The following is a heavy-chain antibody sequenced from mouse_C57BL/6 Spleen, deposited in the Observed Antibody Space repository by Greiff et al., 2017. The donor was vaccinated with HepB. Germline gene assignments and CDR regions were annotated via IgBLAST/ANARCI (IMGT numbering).Heavy chain of an antibody. V-gene: IGHV1-82*01. D-gene: IGHD1-1*01. CDR2: IYPGDGDT. CDR1: GYAFSSSW. CDR3: ARSEIYYYGSRHFDV. J-gene: IGHJ1*03. Sequence: VQLQQSGPELVKPGASVKISCKASGYAFSSSWMNWVKQRPGKGLEWIGRIYPGDGDTNYNGKFKGKATLTADKSSSTAYMQLSSLTSEDSAVYFCARSEIYYYGSRHFDVWGTGTTVTVSS.